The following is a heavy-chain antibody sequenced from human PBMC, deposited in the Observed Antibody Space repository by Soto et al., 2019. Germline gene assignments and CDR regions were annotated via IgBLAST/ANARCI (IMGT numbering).Heavy chain of an antibody. Sequence: QVQLQESGPGLVKPSQTLSLTCTVSGGSISSGDYYWSWIRQPPGKGLEWIGYIYYSGSTYYNPSLKRRVTLSVDTSKNQFSLKLSSVTAADTAVYYCARATIVLVPAAMVSHWFDPWGQGTLVTVSS. CDR2: IYYSGST. CDR1: GGSISSGDYY. V-gene: IGHV4-30-4*01. CDR3: ARATIVLVPAAMVSHWFDP. J-gene: IGHJ5*02. D-gene: IGHD2-2*01.